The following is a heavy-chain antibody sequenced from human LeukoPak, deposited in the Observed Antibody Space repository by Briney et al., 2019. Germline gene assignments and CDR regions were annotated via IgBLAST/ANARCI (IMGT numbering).Heavy chain of an antibody. D-gene: IGHD2-8*02. CDR1: GGSISSFY. CDR3: AGKSFSTGLVDY. J-gene: IGHJ4*02. CDR2: MYYSGST. Sequence: SETLSLTCTVSGGSISSFYWSWIRQPPGKGLEWIGYMYYSGSTNYNPSLKSRVTISLDTSKTQFSLKLSSVTAADTAVCYCAGKSFSTGLVDYWGQGTLVTVSS. V-gene: IGHV4-59*08.